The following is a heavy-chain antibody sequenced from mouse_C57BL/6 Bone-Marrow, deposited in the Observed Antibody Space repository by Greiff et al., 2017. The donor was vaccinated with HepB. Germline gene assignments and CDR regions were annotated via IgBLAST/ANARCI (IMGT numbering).Heavy chain of an antibody. Sequence: EVHLVESGGGLVKPGGSLKLSCAASGFTFSSYAMSWVRQTPEKRLEWVATISDGGSYTYYPDNVKGRFTISRDNAKNNLYLQMSHLKSEDTAMYYCARKGDYYGSSYWYFDVWGTGSTVTVSS. CDR3: ARKGDYYGSSYWYFDV. CDR2: ISDGGSYT. D-gene: IGHD1-1*01. J-gene: IGHJ1*03. V-gene: IGHV5-4*01. CDR1: GFTFSSYA.